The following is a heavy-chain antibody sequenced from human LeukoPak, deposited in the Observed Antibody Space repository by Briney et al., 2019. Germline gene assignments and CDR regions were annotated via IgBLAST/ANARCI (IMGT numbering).Heavy chain of an antibody. J-gene: IGHJ4*02. Sequence: GGSLRLSCTASGFTFSDYGMHWVRQAPGKGLEWLAVIWYDGSEKYYADSVKGRFTISRDDSNNTLYLQMNSLRAEDTAVYFCARDGPWYYDSSGYFDYWGQGNLVTVSS. CDR1: GFTFSDYG. CDR2: IWYDGSEK. D-gene: IGHD3-22*01. V-gene: IGHV3-33*01. CDR3: ARDGPWYYDSSGYFDY.